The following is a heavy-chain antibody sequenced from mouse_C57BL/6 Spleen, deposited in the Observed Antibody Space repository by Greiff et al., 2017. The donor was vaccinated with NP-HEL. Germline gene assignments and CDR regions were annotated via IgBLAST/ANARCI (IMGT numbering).Heavy chain of an antibody. V-gene: IGHV5-9*01. CDR2: ISGGGGNT. Sequence: EVNVVESGGGLVKPGGSLKLSCAASGFTFSSYTMSWVRQTPEKRLEWVATISGGGGNTYYPDSVKGRFTISRDNAKNTLYLQMSSLRSEDTALYYCARHVPTMPWFAYWGQGTLVTVSA. CDR1: GFTFSSYT. CDR3: ARHVPTMPWFAY. J-gene: IGHJ3*01. D-gene: IGHD2-10*01.